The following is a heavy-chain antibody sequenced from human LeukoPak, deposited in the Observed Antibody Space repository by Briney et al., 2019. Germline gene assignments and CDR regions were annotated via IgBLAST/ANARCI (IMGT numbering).Heavy chain of an antibody. CDR1: GYIFTGYY. V-gene: IGHV1-18*04. CDR3: ARSGRGTYYYFDL. Sequence: ASVKVSCKASGYIFTGYYMHWVRQAPGQGLEWMGWISAYNGNTNYAQKLQGRVTMTTDTSTSTAYMELRSLRFDDTAVYYCARSGRGTYYYFDLWGQGTLVTVSS. CDR2: ISAYNGNT. J-gene: IGHJ4*02. D-gene: IGHD5-12*01.